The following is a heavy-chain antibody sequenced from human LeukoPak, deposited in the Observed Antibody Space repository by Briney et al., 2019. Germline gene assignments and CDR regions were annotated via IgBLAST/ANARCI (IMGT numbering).Heavy chain of an antibody. D-gene: IGHD7-27*01. CDR3: ARDSPYWGGFDI. J-gene: IGHJ3*02. CDR1: GFTFSSYA. Sequence: PTGGSLRLSCAASGFTFSSYAMHWVRQAPGKGLEYVSAISSNGGSTYYANSVKGRFTISRDNSKNTLYLQMGSLRAEDMAVYYCARDSPYWGGFDIWGQGTMVAVSS. V-gene: IGHV3-64*01. CDR2: ISSNGGST.